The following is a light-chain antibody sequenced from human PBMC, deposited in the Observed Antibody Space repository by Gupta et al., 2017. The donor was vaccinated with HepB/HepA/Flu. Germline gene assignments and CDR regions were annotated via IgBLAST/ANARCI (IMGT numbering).Light chain of an antibody. CDR3: QKYDSAPWT. J-gene: IGKJ1*01. Sequence: DIQMTQSPSSLSPSVGDRVTITCRASQDIKNYLAWYQQKPGKAPKLLIYDASALEPGVPSRFIGTGSGTXFTLAIXSLQPEDVATYYCQKYDSAPWTFGXGTKVEI. V-gene: IGKV1-27*01. CDR1: QDIKNY. CDR2: DAS.